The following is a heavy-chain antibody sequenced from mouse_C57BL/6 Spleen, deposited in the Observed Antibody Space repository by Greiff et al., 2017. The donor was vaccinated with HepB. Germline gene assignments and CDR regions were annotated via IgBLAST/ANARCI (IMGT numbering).Heavy chain of an antibody. CDR1: GYSITSGYY. V-gene: IGHV3-6*01. D-gene: IGHD1-1*01. CDR3: ASCYGSSYDYAMDY. CDR2: ISYDGSN. J-gene: IGHJ4*01. Sequence: EVKVEESGPGLVKPSQSLSLTCSVTGYSITSGYYWNWIRQFPGNKLEWMGYISYDGSNNYNPSLKNRISITRDTSKNQFFLKLNSVTTEDTATYYCASCYGSSYDYAMDYWGQGTSVTVSS.